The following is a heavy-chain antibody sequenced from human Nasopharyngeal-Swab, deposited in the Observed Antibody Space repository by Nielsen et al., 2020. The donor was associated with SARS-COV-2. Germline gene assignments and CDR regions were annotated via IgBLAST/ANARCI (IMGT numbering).Heavy chain of an antibody. D-gene: IGHD4-11*01. CDR1: GGTFSSYA. Sequence: SVKVSCKASGGTFSSYAISWVRQAPGQGLEWMGGIIPIFGTANYAQKFQGRVTITADESTSTAYMELSSLRSEDTAVYYCARIPSTTEYYYYYMDVWGKGTTVTVSS. CDR2: IIPIFGTA. V-gene: IGHV1-69*13. CDR3: ARIPSTTEYYYYYMDV. J-gene: IGHJ6*03.